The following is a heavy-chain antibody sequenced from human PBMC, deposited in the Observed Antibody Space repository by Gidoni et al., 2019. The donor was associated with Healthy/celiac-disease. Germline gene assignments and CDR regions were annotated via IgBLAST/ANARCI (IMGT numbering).Heavy chain of an antibody. V-gene: IGHV5-10-1*03. J-gene: IGHJ6*02. CDR2: IDPSDSYT. CDR1: GYSFTSYW. Sequence: EVQLVQSGAEVKKPGESLRISCKGSGYSFTSYWISWVRQMPGKGLEWMGRIDPSDSYTNYSPSFQGHVTISADKSISTAYLQWSSLKASDTAMYYCARPKPIGSGSKKPADYYYYYGMDVWGQGTTVTVSS. CDR3: ARPKPIGSGSKKPADYYYYYGMDV. D-gene: IGHD3-10*01.